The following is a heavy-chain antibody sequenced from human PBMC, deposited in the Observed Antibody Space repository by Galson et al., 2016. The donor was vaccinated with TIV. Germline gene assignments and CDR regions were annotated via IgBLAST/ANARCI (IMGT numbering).Heavy chain of an antibody. CDR1: GGIFRNYP. Sequence: SVKVSCKASGGIFRNYPISWVRQAPGQGLEWMGGIIPIFNIADYAQKFQGRVTITADESARTVSMELSSLSSDDTAVYYFARAGGGYHDTYWYFDLWGRGTLVTVSS. CDR2: IIPIFNIA. D-gene: IGHD3-22*01. V-gene: IGHV1-69*13. CDR3: ARAGGGYHDTYWYFDL. J-gene: IGHJ2*01.